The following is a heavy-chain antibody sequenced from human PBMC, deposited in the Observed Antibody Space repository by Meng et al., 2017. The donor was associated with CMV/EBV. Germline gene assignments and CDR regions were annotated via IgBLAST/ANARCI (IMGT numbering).Heavy chain of an antibody. D-gene: IGHD3-3*01. J-gene: IGHJ4*02. Sequence: QVQPPESGPGLVNPSQTLSLTCTVSGGSISSGDYYWSWIRQPPGKGLEWIGYIYYSGSTYYNPSLKSRVTISVDTSKNQFSLKLSSVTAADTAVYYCARDNRRGGVDYWGQGTLVTVSS. CDR1: GGSISSGDYY. V-gene: IGHV4-30-4*08. CDR2: IYYSGST. CDR3: ARDNRRGGVDY.